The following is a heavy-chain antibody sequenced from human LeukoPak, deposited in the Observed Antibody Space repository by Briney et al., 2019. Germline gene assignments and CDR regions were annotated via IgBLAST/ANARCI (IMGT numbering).Heavy chain of an antibody. CDR1: GYTFTSYY. Sequence: ASVKVSCKASGYTFTSYYMHWVRQAPGQGLEWMGIINPSGGSTSYAQKFQGRVTMTRDTSTSTVYMELSSLRSEDTAVYYCASEAAAAPGDGYWGQGTLVTVSS. J-gene: IGHJ4*02. CDR3: ASEAAAAPGDGY. CDR2: INPSGGST. V-gene: IGHV1-46*01. D-gene: IGHD6-13*01.